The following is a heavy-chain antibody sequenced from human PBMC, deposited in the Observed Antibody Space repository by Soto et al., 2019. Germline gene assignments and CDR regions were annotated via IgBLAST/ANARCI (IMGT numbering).Heavy chain of an antibody. Sequence: SETLSLTCTVSGGSMSSYYWSWIRQPPGKGLEWIGYISYSGSTNYSPSLKSRVTISVDTSKNQFSLNLSSVTAADTAVYYCARRIFGSSTTWFDPWGQGTLVTVSS. D-gene: IGHD6-6*01. V-gene: IGHV4-59*08. J-gene: IGHJ5*02. CDR3: ARRIFGSSTTWFDP. CDR2: ISYSGST. CDR1: GGSMSSYY.